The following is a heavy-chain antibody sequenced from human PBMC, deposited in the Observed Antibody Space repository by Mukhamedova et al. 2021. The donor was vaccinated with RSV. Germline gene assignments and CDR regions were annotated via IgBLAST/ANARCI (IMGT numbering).Heavy chain of an antibody. Sequence: VRQAPGKGLEWVSYISGSSDNIFYVDSVRGRFTISRHNAKNSLYLQMDSLRDEDTGIYYCARDVLFGGDRAFDIWGQGTMVTVSS. CDR2: ISGSSDNI. CDR3: ARDVLFGGDRAFDI. V-gene: IGHV3-48*02. D-gene: IGHD2-21*01. J-gene: IGHJ3*02.